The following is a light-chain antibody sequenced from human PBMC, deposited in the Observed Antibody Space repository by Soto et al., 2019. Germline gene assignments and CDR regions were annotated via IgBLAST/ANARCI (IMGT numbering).Light chain of an antibody. V-gene: IGLV1-44*01. CDR1: SSNIGSNT. J-gene: IGLJ2*01. Sequence: QAVVTQPPSASGTPGQRVTISCSGSSSNIGSNTVNWYQQLPGTAPKLLIYSNNQRPSGVPDRFSGSKSGTSASLAISGLQSEDEGDYYCQSYDSSLSNLVVFGGGTKVTVL. CDR3: QSYDSSLSNLVV. CDR2: SNN.